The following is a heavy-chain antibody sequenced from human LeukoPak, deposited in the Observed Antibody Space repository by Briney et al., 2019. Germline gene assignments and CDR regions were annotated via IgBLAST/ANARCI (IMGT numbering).Heavy chain of an antibody. CDR2: IYYSGST. D-gene: IGHD6-6*01. J-gene: IGHJ4*02. CDR3: ARHGSIAARTGFDY. Sequence: SETLSLTCTVSGGSISGYYWSWIRQPPGKGLEWIGYIYYSGSTNYNPSLKSRVTISVDTSKNQFSLKLSSVTAADTAVYYCARHGSIAARTGFDYWGQGTLVTVSS. V-gene: IGHV4-59*08. CDR1: GGSISGYY.